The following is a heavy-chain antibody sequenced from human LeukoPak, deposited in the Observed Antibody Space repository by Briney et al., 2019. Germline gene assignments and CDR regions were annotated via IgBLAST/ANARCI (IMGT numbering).Heavy chain of an antibody. Sequence: PGGSLRLSCAASGFSLSNYGIHWVRQAPGKGLEWVAALLYDGNTKHYADSVRGRFTISRDISKNTFYVQMNSLTAEDTAVYYCARDHRPEIQYCYMDVWGKGTTVAVSS. CDR3: ARDHRPEIQYCYMDV. D-gene: IGHD1-14*01. V-gene: IGHV3-33*01. J-gene: IGHJ6*03. CDR2: LLYDGNTK. CDR1: GFSLSNYG.